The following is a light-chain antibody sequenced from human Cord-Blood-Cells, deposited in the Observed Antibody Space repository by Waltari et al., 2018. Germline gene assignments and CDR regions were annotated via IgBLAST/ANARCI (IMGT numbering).Light chain of an antibody. CDR3: AAWDDSLSGVV. CDR2: RNK. Sequence: QSVLTRPPSASGTPGQRGTIPCSGSSSNIGRNYVYWYQQLPGTAPKLLIYRNKQRPSGVPDRFSGSKSGTSASLAISGLRSEDEADYYCAAWDDSLSGVVFGGGTKLTVL. V-gene: IGLV1-47*01. CDR1: SSNIGRNY. J-gene: IGLJ2*01.